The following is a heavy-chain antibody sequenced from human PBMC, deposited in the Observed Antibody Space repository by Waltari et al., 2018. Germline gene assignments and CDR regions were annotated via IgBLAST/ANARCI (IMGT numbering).Heavy chain of an antibody. V-gene: IGHV4-30-2*01. J-gene: IGHJ6*02. CDR1: GGSISSGGYS. Sequence: QLQLQESGSGLVKPSQTLSLTCAVSGGSISSGGYSWSWIRQPPGKGLEWIGYIYHSWSTYYNPSLQSRVTISVDRSKNQFSLKLSSVTAADTAVYYCARAVLRFLECHMDVWGQGTTVTVSS. D-gene: IGHD3-3*01. CDR2: IYHSWST. CDR3: ARAVLRFLECHMDV.